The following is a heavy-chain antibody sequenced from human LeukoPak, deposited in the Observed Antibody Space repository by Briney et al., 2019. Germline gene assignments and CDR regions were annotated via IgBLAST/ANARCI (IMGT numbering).Heavy chain of an antibody. CDR3: ARGKNYYGSGSYNWFDP. V-gene: IGHV1-3*01. Sequence: ASVKVSCKASGYTYTSYAMHWVRQAPGQRLEWMGWTNAGNGNTKYSQKFQGRVTITRDTSASTAYMELSSLRSEDTAVYYCARGKNYYGSGSYNWFDPWGQGTLVTVSS. D-gene: IGHD3-10*01. CDR1: GYTYTSYA. J-gene: IGHJ5*02. CDR2: TNAGNGNT.